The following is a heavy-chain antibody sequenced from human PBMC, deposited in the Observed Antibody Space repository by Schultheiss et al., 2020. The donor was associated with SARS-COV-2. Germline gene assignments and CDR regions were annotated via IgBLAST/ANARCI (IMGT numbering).Heavy chain of an antibody. V-gene: IGHV4-34*01. J-gene: IGHJ5*02. CDR3: ARDSRTSWFDP. D-gene: IGHD1-7*01. CDR2: INHSGST. Sequence: SQTLSHTCAVYGGSFSGYYWSWIRQPPGKGLEWIGEINHSGSTNYNPSLKSRVTISVDRSKNQFSLKLSSVTAADTAVYYCARDSRTSWFDPWGQGTLVTVSS. CDR1: GGSFSGYY.